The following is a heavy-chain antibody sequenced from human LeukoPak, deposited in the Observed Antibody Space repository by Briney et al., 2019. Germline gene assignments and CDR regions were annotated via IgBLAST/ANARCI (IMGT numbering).Heavy chain of an antibody. CDR3: ARDGGKSSSFPDY. CDR1: GYTFTSYD. J-gene: IGHJ4*02. D-gene: IGHD6-6*01. Sequence: GASVKVSCKASGYTFTSYDINWVRQAPGQGLEWMGWINPNSGGTNYAQKFQGRVTMTRDTSISTAYMELSRLRSDDTAVYYCARDGGKSSSFPDYWGQGTLVTVSS. V-gene: IGHV1-2*02. CDR2: INPNSGGT.